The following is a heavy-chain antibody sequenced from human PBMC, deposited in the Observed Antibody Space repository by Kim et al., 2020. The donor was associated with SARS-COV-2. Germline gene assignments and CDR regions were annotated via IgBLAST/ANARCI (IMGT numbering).Heavy chain of an antibody. CDR2: INTNTGNP. V-gene: IGHV7-4-1*02. J-gene: IGHJ6*03. D-gene: IGHD3-3*01. CDR3: ARDYDFWSGYLYYYYYMDV. CDR1: GYTFTSYA. Sequence: ASVKVSCKASGYTFTSYAMNWVRQAPGQGLEWMGWINTNTGNPTYAQGFTGRFVFSLDTSVSTAYLQISSLKAEDTAVYYCARDYDFWSGYLYYYYYMDVWGKGTTVTVSS.